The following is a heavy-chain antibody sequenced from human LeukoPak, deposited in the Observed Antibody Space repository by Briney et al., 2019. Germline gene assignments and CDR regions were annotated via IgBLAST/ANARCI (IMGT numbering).Heavy chain of an antibody. Sequence: SETLSLTCTVSGGSMSDYYWSWIRQPPGKGLEWIGYIYYTGTTNYNPSLKGRVIVSIDTSKNQFSLKLSSVTAADTALYYCARDYTMTHASDIWGQGTLVTVSS. CDR1: GGSMSDYY. D-gene: IGHD3-22*01. CDR3: ARDYTMTHASDI. J-gene: IGHJ3*02. V-gene: IGHV4-59*01. CDR2: IYYTGTT.